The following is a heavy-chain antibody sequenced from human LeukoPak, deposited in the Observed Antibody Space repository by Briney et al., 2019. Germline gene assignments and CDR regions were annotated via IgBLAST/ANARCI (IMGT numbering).Heavy chain of an antibody. CDR3: ARLTTEVTTFVY. J-gene: IGHJ4*02. V-gene: IGHV3-7*01. D-gene: IGHD4-17*01. Sequence: GGSLRLSCAASGFSISTYWMSWVRQAPGKGLEWVASIHPAGGVQKYIDSVQGRFIISRDNAENLICLQMNGLRGEDTAVYYCARLTTEVTTFVYWGQGALVTVSS. CDR2: IHPAGGVQ. CDR1: GFSISTYW.